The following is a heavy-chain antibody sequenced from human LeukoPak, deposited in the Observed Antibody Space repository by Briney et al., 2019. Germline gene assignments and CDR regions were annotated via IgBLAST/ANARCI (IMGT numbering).Heavy chain of an antibody. D-gene: IGHD2-2*01. V-gene: IGHV1-2*02. CDR1: GYTFADYY. CDR2: INPNTGGT. Sequence: ASVKVSCKASGYTFADYYIHWVRQAPGQGLEWMGLINPNTGGTDYAQNFQGRVTMTRDTSITTAYMELSRLRSEDTAVYYCARRPIVGVPAPIDYWGQGNLVTVSS. CDR3: ARRPIVGVPAPIDY. J-gene: IGHJ4*02.